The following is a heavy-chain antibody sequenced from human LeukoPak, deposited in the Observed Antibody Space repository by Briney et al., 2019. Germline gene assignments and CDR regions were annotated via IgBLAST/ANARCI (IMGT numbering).Heavy chain of an antibody. V-gene: IGHV1-8*01. CDR1: GYRFSSYE. D-gene: IGHD3-22*01. CDR3: ASLKNYYDSSGYLVTDAFDI. CDR2: MNPNSGNT. Sequence: GASVKVSCKASGYRFSSYEITWVRRATGQGLEWMGWMNPNSGNTGLAQKFQGRLTMTRNTSTGTAYMELRSLKSDDTAVYYCASLKNYYDSSGYLVTDAFDIWGQGTMVTVSS. J-gene: IGHJ3*02.